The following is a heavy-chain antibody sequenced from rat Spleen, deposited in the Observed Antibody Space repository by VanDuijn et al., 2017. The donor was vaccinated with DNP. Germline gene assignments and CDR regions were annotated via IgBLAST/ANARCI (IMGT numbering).Heavy chain of an antibody. CDR1: GFTFSDYG. J-gene: IGHJ2*01. D-gene: IGHD1-2*01. Sequence: EVQLMESGGGLVQPGRSMKLSCAASGFTFSDYGMAWVLQTPTKGLEWVASLSYDGGSTYYRKSVKGRFTISRDNAKSILYLQMSSLRSEDTATYYCASWAPIAPLSTSNYWGQGVMVTVSS. CDR3: ASWAPIAPLSTSNY. CDR2: LSYDGGST. V-gene: IGHV5-20*01.